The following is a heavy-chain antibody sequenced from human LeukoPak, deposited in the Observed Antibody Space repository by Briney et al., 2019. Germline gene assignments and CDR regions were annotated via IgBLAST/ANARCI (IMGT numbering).Heavy chain of an antibody. CDR3: ARQLGYCSDGSCYFDF. CDR1: GFTFSNYA. J-gene: IGHJ4*02. D-gene: IGHD2-15*01. Sequence: GGSLRLSCAASGFTFSNYAMGWVRQAPGRGLEWISAISTDGGNTYYADSVKGRFTISRDKSKNTAHLQMNSLRAEDTAVYHCARQLGYCSDGSCYFDFWGQGTLVTVSS. V-gene: IGHV3-23*01. CDR2: ISTDGGNT.